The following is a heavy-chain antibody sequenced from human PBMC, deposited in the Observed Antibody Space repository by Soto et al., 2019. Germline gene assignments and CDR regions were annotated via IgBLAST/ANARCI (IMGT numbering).Heavy chain of an antibody. V-gene: IGHV2-5*02. CDR3: AHRVRLHGNWNGGSFAF. CDR2: IYWDDDK. CDR1: GFSLSTSGVG. D-gene: IGHD1-1*01. J-gene: IGHJ4*02. Sequence: QISLKESGPTRVKPTQTLTLTCTFSGFSLSTSGVGVGWIRQPPGKALQQLALIYWDDDKRYSPSLKSRLTITKXTSXHXAVLTMTNMDPVDTATYYCAHRVRLHGNWNGGSFAFWGQGAQVTVSS.